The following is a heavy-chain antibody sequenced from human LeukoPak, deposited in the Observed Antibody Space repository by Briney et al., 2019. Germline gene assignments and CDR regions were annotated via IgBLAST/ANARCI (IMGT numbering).Heavy chain of an antibody. J-gene: IGHJ4*02. V-gene: IGHV3-30-3*01. CDR2: ISYDGSNK. CDR3: ARDGIAVGFDY. CDR1: GFTFSSYA. Sequence: PGGSLRLSCAASGFTFSSYAMHWVRQAPGKGLEWVAVISYDGSNKYYADSVKGRFTISRDNSKNTLYLQMNSLRAEDTAVYYCARDGIAVGFDYWGQGTLVTVPS. D-gene: IGHD6-19*01.